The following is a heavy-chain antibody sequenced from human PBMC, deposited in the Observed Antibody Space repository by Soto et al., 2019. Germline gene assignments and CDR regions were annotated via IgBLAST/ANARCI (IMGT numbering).Heavy chain of an antibody. CDR1: GYTLTELS. Sequence: ASVKVSCKVSGYTLTELSLHWLRQAPGKGLEWMGGFDPEDGETIYAQKFQGRVTMTEDTSTDTAYMELSRLRSEDTAVYYCATAYGDYGFDYWGQGTLVTVSS. J-gene: IGHJ4*02. V-gene: IGHV1-24*01. D-gene: IGHD4-17*01. CDR3: ATAYGDYGFDY. CDR2: FDPEDGET.